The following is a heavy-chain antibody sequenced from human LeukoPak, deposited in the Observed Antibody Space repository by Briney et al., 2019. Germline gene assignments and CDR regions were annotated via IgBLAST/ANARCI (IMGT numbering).Heavy chain of an antibody. J-gene: IGHJ6*03. CDR1: GYTFTSYY. CDR2: INPSGGST. CDR3: ASSPYCSSTSCYSRDSYYYYMDV. D-gene: IGHD2-2*01. V-gene: IGHV1-46*01. Sequence: ASVKVSCKGSGYTFTSYYMHWVRQAPGQGLEWMGIINPSGGSTSYAQKFQGRVTMTRDTSTSTVYMELSSLRSEDTAVYYCASSPYCSSTSCYSRDSYYYYMDVWGKGTTVTVSS.